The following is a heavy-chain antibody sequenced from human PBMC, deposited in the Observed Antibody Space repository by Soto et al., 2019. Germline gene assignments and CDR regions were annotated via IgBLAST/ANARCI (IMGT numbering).Heavy chain of an antibody. V-gene: IGHV4-31*03. CDR1: GGPINSGGYY. CDR2: IYYSGST. CDR3: ARSVFP. J-gene: IGHJ5*02. Sequence: QVQLQESGPGLVKPSQTLSLTCTVSGGPINSGGYYWNWIRQHPGKGLEWIGYIYYSGSTYYNPSLRSRVTIPVDTSKNQCSLKLRSVPAADTAVYYCARSVFPWGQGTLVTVSS.